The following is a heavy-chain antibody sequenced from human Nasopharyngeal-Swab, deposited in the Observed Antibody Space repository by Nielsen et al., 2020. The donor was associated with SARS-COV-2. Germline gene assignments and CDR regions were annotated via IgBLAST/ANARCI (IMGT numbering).Heavy chain of an antibody. D-gene: IGHD5-12*01. V-gene: IGHV3-30*18. J-gene: IGHJ4*02. Sequence: GGSLRLSCAASGSTSSSYGLHWVRQAPGKGLEWVAVISYDGSNKLYADSVKGRFTIPRDKSKNTLYLQMNSLRAEDTAVYYCAKDREGQYTGYDWMVGYFDYWGQGTLVTVSS. CDR1: GSTSSSYG. CDR3: AKDREGQYTGYDWMVGYFDY. CDR2: ISYDGSNK.